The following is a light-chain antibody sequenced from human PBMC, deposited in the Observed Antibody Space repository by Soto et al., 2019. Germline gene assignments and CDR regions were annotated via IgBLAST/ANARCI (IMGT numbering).Light chain of an antibody. Sequence: DIQMTQSPSTLSASVGDRVTITCRASQSISSWLAWYQQKPGKAPKLLIYKASSLESGVPSRFSGSGSGTEFTLTISSLQPDDFATYYCQHYNSFPWTFGPGTKVEIK. CDR3: QHYNSFPWT. J-gene: IGKJ1*01. CDR2: KAS. V-gene: IGKV1-5*03. CDR1: QSISSW.